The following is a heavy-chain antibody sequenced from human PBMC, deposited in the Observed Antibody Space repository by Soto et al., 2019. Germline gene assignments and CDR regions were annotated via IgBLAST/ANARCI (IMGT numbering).Heavy chain of an antibody. CDR1: GFSFSDSG. CDR3: ARGGGSFSY. D-gene: IGHD1-26*01. V-gene: IGHV3-21*01. J-gene: IGHJ4*02. CDR2: ITSSSSHI. Sequence: EVQLVESGGGLVKPGGSLRLSCVASGFSFSDSGMHWVRQAPGKGLEWVSSITSSSSHISYADSVKGRFTISRDNAQKSLYLEVNSLRPEDTAVYYCARGGGSFSYWGQGTLATVSS.